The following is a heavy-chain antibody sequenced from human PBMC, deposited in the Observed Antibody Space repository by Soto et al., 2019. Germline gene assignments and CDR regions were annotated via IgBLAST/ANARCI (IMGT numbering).Heavy chain of an antibody. V-gene: IGHV3-23*01. CDR3: TKASADRHHMDV. Sequence: GGSLRLSCAASGFTFSNFVLRWVRQAPGKGLEWVSTITETGGDTYYTDSVKGRFTISRDNSKNTLYLQMSSLRAEDTALYYCTKASADRHHMDVWGQGTTVTVSS. J-gene: IGHJ6*02. CDR1: GFTFSNFV. CDR2: ITETGGDT.